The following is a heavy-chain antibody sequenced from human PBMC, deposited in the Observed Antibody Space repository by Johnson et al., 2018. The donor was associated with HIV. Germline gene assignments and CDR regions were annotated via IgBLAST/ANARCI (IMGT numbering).Heavy chain of an antibody. V-gene: IGHV3-9*01. J-gene: IGHJ3*02. Sequence: VQLVESGGGLVQPGRSLRLSCAASGFSFDDYAMHWVRQAPGKGLEWVSGISWNSGTIDYADSVKGRFTISRDNAKNSLYLQMNSLRAEDTAVYYCARVMEPRDAFDIWGQGTMVTVSS. CDR3: ARVMEPRDAFDI. CDR1: GFSFDDYA. D-gene: IGHD1-1*01. CDR2: ISWNSGTI.